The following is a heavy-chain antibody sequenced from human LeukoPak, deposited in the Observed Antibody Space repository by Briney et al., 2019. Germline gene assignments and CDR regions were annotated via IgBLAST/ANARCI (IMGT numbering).Heavy chain of an antibody. D-gene: IGHD5-24*01. Sequence: GASLRLSCAASGFTFSSYAMSWVRQAPGKGLEWVSAISGSGGSTYYADSVKGRFPISRDNSKNTLYLQMNSLRAEDTAVYYCAKVCGMATIFNAFDIWGQGTMVTVSS. V-gene: IGHV3-23*01. CDR1: GFTFSSYA. CDR2: ISGSGGST. J-gene: IGHJ3*02. CDR3: AKVCGMATIFNAFDI.